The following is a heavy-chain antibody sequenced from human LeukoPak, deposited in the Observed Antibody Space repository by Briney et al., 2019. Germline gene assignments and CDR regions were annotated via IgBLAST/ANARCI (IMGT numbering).Heavy chain of an antibody. D-gene: IGHD3-22*01. CDR2: IYYSGST. CDR3: ARPRYYYDSSGLDAFDI. J-gene: IGHJ3*02. Sequence: SETLSLTCTVSGGSISSSSYYWGWIRQPPGKGLEWIGSIYYSGSTYYNPSLKSRVTISVDTSKNQFSLKLSSVTAADTAVYYCARPRYYYDSSGLDAFDIWGQGTMVTVSS. V-gene: IGHV4-39*01. CDR1: GGSISSSSYY.